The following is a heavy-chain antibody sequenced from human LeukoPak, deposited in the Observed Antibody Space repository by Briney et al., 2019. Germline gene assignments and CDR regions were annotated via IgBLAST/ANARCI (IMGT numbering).Heavy chain of an antibody. V-gene: IGHV3-48*03. J-gene: IGHJ4*02. D-gene: IGHD2-2*01. CDR2: ISSSGNTI. CDR3: ARGPPACSTNCYGYLDY. Sequence: GGSLRLSCAASGFTFSSYEMNWVRQAPGKGLEWVSYISSSGNTIYYADSVKGRFTISRDNAKNTLYLQMNSLRAEDTAVYYCARGPPACSTNCYGYLDYWGQGTLVTVSS. CDR1: GFTFSSYE.